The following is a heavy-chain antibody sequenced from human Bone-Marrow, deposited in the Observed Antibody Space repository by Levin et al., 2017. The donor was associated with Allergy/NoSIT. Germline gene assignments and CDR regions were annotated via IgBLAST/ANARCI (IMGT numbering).Heavy chain of an antibody. CDR3: AKSCSSTSCYLGLDY. D-gene: IGHD2-2*01. V-gene: IGHV3-30*18. Sequence: GESLKISCAASGFTFSSYGMHWVRQAPGKGLEWVAVISYDGSNKYYADSVKGRFTISRDNSKNTLYLQMNSLRAEDTAVYYCAKSCSSTSCYLGLDYWGQGTLVTVSS. CDR2: ISYDGSNK. CDR1: GFTFSSYG. J-gene: IGHJ4*02.